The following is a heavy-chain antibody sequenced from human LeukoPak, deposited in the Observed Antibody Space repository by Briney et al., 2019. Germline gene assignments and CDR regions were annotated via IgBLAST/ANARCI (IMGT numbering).Heavy chain of an antibody. D-gene: IGHD3-9*01. CDR1: GFTFSSYG. CDR2: ISYDGSNK. Sequence: GGSLRLSCAASGFTFSSYGMHWVRQAPGKGLEWVAVISYDGSNKYYADSVKGRFTISRDNSKNTLYLQMNSLRAEDTAVYYCARDRRPFINYDILTGYPDYWGQGTLVTVSS. CDR3: ARDRRPFINYDILTGYPDY. V-gene: IGHV3-30*03. J-gene: IGHJ4*02.